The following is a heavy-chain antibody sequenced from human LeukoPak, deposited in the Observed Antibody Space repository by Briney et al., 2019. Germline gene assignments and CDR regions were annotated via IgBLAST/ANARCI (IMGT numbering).Heavy chain of an antibody. D-gene: IGHD3-22*01. V-gene: IGHV4-39*01. CDR2: IYYSGST. Sequence: SETLSLTCTVSGGSISSSSYYWGWIRQPPGKGLEWIGSIYYSGSTYYNPSLKSRVTISVDTSKNQFSLKLSSVTAADTAVYYCARHPPYYYDSSGYFDYWGQGTLVTVSS. J-gene: IGHJ4*02. CDR1: GGSISSSSYY. CDR3: ARHPPYYYDSSGYFDY.